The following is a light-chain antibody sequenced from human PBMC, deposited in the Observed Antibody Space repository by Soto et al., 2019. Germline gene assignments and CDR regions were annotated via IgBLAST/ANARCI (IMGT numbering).Light chain of an antibody. CDR3: QQYGSSTLT. V-gene: IGKV3-20*01. Sequence: EIVFTQSPGTLSLSPGERATLSCRASQSVGSSHLAWYQQKHGQAPRLIIYGASSRETGIPERFSGSGAGTDCTRTISRLEPEDVEVYYCQQYGSSTLTFGGGTQVDIK. J-gene: IGKJ4*01. CDR2: GAS. CDR1: QSVGSSH.